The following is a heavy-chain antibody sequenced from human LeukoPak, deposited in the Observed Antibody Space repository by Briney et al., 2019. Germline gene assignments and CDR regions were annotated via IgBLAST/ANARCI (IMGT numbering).Heavy chain of an antibody. Sequence: GASVKVSCKASGYTFTSYGISRVRQAPGQGLEWMGWISAYNGNTNYAQKLQGRVTMTTDTSTSTAYMELRSLRSDDTAVYYCARWDIAAGTTTIHGMDVWGQGTTVTVSS. CDR1: GYTFTSYG. V-gene: IGHV1-18*01. CDR2: ISAYNGNT. D-gene: IGHD6-13*01. CDR3: ARWDIAAGTTTIHGMDV. J-gene: IGHJ6*02.